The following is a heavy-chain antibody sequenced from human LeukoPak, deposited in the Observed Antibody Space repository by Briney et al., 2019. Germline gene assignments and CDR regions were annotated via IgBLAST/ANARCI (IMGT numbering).Heavy chain of an antibody. J-gene: IGHJ4*02. D-gene: IGHD3-10*01. V-gene: IGHV1-69*01. CDR2: IIPIFGTV. CDR1: GGTFSSYA. CDR3: ARDPTAGGSGNFLDY. Sequence: SSVKVSCKASGGTFSSYAISWVRQAPGQGLEWMGGIIPIFGTVNYAQKFQGRVTITADESTSTAYMELSSLRSEDTAVYYCARDPTAGGSGNFLDYWGQGTLVTVSS.